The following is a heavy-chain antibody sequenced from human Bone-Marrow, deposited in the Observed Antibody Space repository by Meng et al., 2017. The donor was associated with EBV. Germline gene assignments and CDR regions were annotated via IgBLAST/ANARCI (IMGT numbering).Heavy chain of an antibody. J-gene: IGHJ4*02. V-gene: IGHV3-15*01. CDR3: TTDPYWDSSSWYPSDFDY. D-gene: IGHD6-13*01. CDR2: IKSKTDGGTT. CDR1: GCTVSNAW. Sequence: EVQLLESGGGLVQPGGSLRLSCAASGCTVSNAWMSWVRQAPGKGLEWVGRIKSKTDGGTTDYAAPVKGRFTISRDDSKNTLYLQMNSLKTEDTAVYYCTTDPYWDSSSWYPSDFDYWGQGTLVTVSS.